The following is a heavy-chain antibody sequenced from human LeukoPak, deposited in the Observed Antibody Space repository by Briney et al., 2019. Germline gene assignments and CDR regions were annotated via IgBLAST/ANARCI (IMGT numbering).Heavy chain of an antibody. CDR3: ASETGSAVGSTDFDY. Sequence: GRSLRLSCAASGFTFSSYAMHWVRQAPGKGLEWVAVISYDGSNKYYADSVKGRFSTSRDNSRNTQNLQMSSLRVEDTAVYYCASETGSAVGSTDFDYWGQGTLVTVSS. J-gene: IGHJ4*02. V-gene: IGHV3-30-3*01. CDR2: ISYDGSNK. CDR1: GFTFSSYA. D-gene: IGHD4-17*01.